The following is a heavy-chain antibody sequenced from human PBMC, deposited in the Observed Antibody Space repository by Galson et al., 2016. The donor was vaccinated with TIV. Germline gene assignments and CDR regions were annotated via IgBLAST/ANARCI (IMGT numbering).Heavy chain of an antibody. D-gene: IGHD1-26*01. V-gene: IGHV1-46*01. CDR3: VKVRWELLPRGAFDI. CDR2: INPSGGST. CDR1: GYTFTSYY. Sequence: SVKVSCKASGYTFTSYYMHWVRQAPGQGLEWMGIINPSGGSTSYAQKFQGRVTMTRDTSTSTVYMELSSLRAEDTAVYYCVKVRWELLPRGAFDIWGQGTKVTVSS. J-gene: IGHJ3*02.